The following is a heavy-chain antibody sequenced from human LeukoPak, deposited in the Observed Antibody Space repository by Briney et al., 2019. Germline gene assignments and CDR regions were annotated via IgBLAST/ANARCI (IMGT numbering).Heavy chain of an antibody. V-gene: IGHV1-46*01. CDR3: VGVPPRNAFDI. D-gene: IGHD3-16*01. CDR1: GYTFTSYY. Sequence: ASVKVSCKASGYTFTSYYMHWVRQAPGQGLEWMGIINPSGGSTSCAQKFQGRVTMTRDTSTSTVYMELSSLRSEDTAVYYCVGVPPRNAFDIWGQGTMVTVSS. CDR2: INPSGGST. J-gene: IGHJ3*02.